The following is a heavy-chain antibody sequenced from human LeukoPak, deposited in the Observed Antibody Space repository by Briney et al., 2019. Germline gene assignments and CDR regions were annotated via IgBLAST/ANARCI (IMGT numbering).Heavy chain of an antibody. CDR3: ARAPGSSFAWFDP. CDR2: MNPNSDNT. D-gene: IGHD6-13*01. Sequence: GASVKVSCKASGYTFTSYDINWVRQATAQGLEWMGWMNPNSDNTGYAQKFQGRVTMTRNTSISTAYMELSSRRSEDTAVYYCARAPGSSFAWFDPWGQGTLVTVSS. J-gene: IGHJ5*02. V-gene: IGHV1-8*01. CDR1: GYTFTSYD.